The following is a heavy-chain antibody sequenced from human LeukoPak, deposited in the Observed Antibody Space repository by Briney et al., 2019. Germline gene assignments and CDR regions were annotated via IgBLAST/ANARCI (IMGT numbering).Heavy chain of an antibody. D-gene: IGHD3-9*01. CDR3: ASLTTDILTGDRDY. CDR1: GGSFSGYY. V-gene: IGHV4-34*01. CDR2: VNHSGST. Sequence: PSETLSLTCAVYGGSFSGYYWSWIRQPPGKGLEYIGEVNHSGSTNYNPSLKSRVTISVDTSKNQFSLKLSSVTAADTAAYYCASLTTDILTGDRDYWGQGTLVTVSS. J-gene: IGHJ4*02.